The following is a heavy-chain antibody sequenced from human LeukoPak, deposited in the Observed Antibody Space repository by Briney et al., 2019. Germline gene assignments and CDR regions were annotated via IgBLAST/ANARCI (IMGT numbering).Heavy chain of an antibody. Sequence: GGSLRLSCAASGFTVSSNYMTWVRQAPGKGLEWVSVIYSGGSTYYADSVKGRFTISRDNSKNTVYLQMNSLRAEDTAVYYCAKEGSLGYDFWSGYYPGDYWGQGTLVTVSS. CDR3: AKEGSLGYDFWSGYYPGDY. J-gene: IGHJ4*02. V-gene: IGHV3-66*01. CDR1: GFTVSSNY. D-gene: IGHD3-3*01. CDR2: IYSGGST.